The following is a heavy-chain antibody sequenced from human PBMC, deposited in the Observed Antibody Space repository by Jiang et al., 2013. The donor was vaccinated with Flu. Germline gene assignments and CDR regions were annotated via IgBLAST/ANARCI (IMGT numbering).Heavy chain of an antibody. D-gene: IGHD5-18*01. CDR3: ARDHYLDPRRGDTAMFDY. CDR2: SIIVGAP. J-gene: IGHJ4*02. V-gene: IGHV4-39*07. Sequence: ETLSLTCTVSGGSISSSSYYWGWIRQPPGRGWSGLGVSIIVGAPTTTPPSKSRVTISVDTSKNQFSLKLTSLTAADTAVYYCARDHYLDPRRGDTAMFDYWGQGTLVTVSS. CDR1: GGSISSSSYY.